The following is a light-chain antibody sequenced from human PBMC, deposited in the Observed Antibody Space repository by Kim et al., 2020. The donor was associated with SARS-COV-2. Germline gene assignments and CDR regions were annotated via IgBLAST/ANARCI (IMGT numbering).Light chain of an antibody. CDR1: QGISTW. CDR2: AAS. V-gene: IGKV1D-12*01. J-gene: IGKJ4*01. CDR3: QQTNTFPLA. Sequence: DIQMTQSPSSVSASLGDGVTLTCRASQGISTWLVWYQQKPGKAPRPLIYAASKLQSGVPSRFSGSGSGTDFTLTISSLQPEDFATYYCQQTNTFPLAFGGGTKVDIK.